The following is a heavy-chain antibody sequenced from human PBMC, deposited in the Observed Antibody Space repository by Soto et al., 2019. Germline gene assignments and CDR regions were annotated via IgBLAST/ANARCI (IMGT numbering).Heavy chain of an antibody. V-gene: IGHV3-30*18. D-gene: IGHD6-25*01. J-gene: IGHJ6*02. Sequence: GGSLRLSCAASGFTFSSYGMHWVRQAPGKGLEWVAVISYDGSNKYYADSVKGRFTISRDNSKNTLYLQMNSLRAEDTAVYYCAKLTGSGYYYGMDVWGQGTTVTVSS. CDR3: AKLTGSGYYYGMDV. CDR2: ISYDGSNK. CDR1: GFTFSSYG.